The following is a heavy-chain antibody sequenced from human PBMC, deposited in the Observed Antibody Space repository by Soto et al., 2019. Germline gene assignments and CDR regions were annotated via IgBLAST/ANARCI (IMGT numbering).Heavy chain of an antibody. Sequence: GGSLRLSCAASGFTFSSYGMHWVRQAPGKGLEWVAVIWYDGSNKYYADSVKGRFTISRDNSKNTLYLQMNSLRAEDTAVYYCARGGGLQQRNWFDPWGQGTLVTASS. V-gene: IGHV3-33*01. CDR3: ARGGGLQQRNWFDP. CDR2: IWYDGSNK. CDR1: GFTFSSYG. J-gene: IGHJ5*02. D-gene: IGHD6-13*01.